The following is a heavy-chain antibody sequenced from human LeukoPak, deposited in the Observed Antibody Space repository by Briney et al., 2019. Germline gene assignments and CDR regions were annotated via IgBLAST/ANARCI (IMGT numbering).Heavy chain of an antibody. D-gene: IGHD3-22*01. CDR1: GGSIGSYY. V-gene: IGHV4-59*12. J-gene: IGHJ4*02. CDR3: ARVVYDSSTYPKSYFDF. Sequence: SETLSLTCTVSGGSIGSYYWSWIRQPPGKGLEWIGYIYYSGSTNYNPSLKSRVTISADTSKNQFSLKLSSVTAADTAVYYCARVVYDSSTYPKSYFDFWGQGTLVTVSS. CDR2: IYYSGST.